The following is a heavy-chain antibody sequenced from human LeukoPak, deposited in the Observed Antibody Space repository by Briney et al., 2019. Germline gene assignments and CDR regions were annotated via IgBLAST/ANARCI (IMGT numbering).Heavy chain of an antibody. CDR1: GGTFSIYA. CDR2: IIPMFGTA. CDR3: ARARGIYEGYFDL. D-gene: IGHD5/OR15-5a*01. Sequence: SVNVSCKASGGTFSIYAISWVRQAPGQGLEWMGGIIPMFGTANYAQKFQGRVTITTDESTSTTYMELSSLKSEDTAVYYCARARGIYEGYFDLWGRGTLVTVSS. J-gene: IGHJ2*01. V-gene: IGHV1-69*05.